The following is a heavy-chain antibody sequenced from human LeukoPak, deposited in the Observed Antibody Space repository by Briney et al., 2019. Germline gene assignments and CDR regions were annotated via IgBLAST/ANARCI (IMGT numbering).Heavy chain of an antibody. D-gene: IGHD6-13*01. CDR1: GGSFSGYY. CDR3: TAAGNRPYYFDY. Sequence: SETLSLTCAVYGGSFSGYYWSWIRQPPGMGLEWIGEINHSGSTNYNPSLKSRVTISVDTSKNQFSLKLSSVTAADTAVYYCTAAGNRPYYFDYWGQGTLVTVSS. CDR2: INHSGST. V-gene: IGHV4-34*01. J-gene: IGHJ4*02.